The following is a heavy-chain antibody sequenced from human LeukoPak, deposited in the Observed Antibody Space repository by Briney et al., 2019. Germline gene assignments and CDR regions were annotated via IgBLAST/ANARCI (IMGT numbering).Heavy chain of an antibody. CDR3: AKELYYYGSGSYYRSFDY. V-gene: IGHV1-69*04. CDR2: IISILGIA. D-gene: IGHD3-10*01. CDR1: GGTLSSYA. J-gene: IGHJ4*02. Sequence: GASVKVSCKASGGTLSSYAISWVRQAPGQGLEWMGRIISILGIANYAQKFQGRVTITADKSTSTAYMELSSLRSEDTAVYYCAKELYYYGSGSYYRSFDYWGQGTLVTVSS.